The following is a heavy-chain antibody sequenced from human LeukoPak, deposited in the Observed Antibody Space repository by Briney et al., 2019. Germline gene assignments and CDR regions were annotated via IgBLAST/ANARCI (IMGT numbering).Heavy chain of an antibody. V-gene: IGHV4-59*01. J-gene: IGHJ3*02. D-gene: IGHD1-26*01. CDR2: IYYSGST. Sequence: PSETLSLTCTVSGGSISSYYWSWIRQPPGKGLEWIGYIYYSGSTNYNPSLKSRVTISVDTSKNQFSLKLSSVTAADTAVYYCAREPIVGATNGPGAFDIWGQGTMVTVSS. CDR1: GGSISSYY. CDR3: AREPIVGATNGPGAFDI.